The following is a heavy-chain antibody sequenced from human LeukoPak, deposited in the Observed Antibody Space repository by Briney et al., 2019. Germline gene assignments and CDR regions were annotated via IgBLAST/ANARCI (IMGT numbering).Heavy chain of an antibody. V-gene: IGHV1-2*02. J-gene: IGHJ4*02. D-gene: IGHD3-22*01. CDR1: GYTFTGYY. CDR2: INPNSGGT. Sequence: ASVKVSCKASGYTFTGYYMHWVRQAPGQGLEWMGWINPNSGGTTYAQKFRGRVTMTRDTSISTVYMELSGLTSDDTAIYYCAREGSSGYWMLVYWGQGALVTVSS. CDR3: AREGSSGYWMLVY.